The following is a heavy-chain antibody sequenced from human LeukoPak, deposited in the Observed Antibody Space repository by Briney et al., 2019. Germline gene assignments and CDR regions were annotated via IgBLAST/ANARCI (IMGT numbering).Heavy chain of an antibody. CDR2: ISTNNDNK. D-gene: IGHD6-13*01. Sequence: ASVKVSCKASRYIFTSYYIHWLRQAPGQGLEWMGWISTNNDNKKYAKNLQGRVTMTTDTSTSTAYMELKSLRSDDTAVYYCARRDSSSWPTNWFDPWGQGTLVTVSS. CDR1: RYIFTSYY. J-gene: IGHJ5*02. V-gene: IGHV1-18*01. CDR3: ARRDSSSWPTNWFDP.